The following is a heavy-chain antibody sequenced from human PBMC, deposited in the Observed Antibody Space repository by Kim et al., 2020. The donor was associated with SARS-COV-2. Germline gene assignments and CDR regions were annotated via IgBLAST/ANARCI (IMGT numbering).Heavy chain of an antibody. D-gene: IGHD3-16*02. J-gene: IGHJ4*02. CDR1: GGSFSGYY. Sequence: SETLSLTCAVYGGSFSGYYWSWIRQPPGKGLEWIGEINHSGSTNYNPSLKSRVTISVDTSKNQFSLKLSSVTAADTAVYYCASLGGDFYDYIWGSYQTTPYWGQGTLVTVSS. CDR2: INHSGST. V-gene: IGHV4-34*01. CDR3: ASLGGDFYDYIWGSYQTTPY.